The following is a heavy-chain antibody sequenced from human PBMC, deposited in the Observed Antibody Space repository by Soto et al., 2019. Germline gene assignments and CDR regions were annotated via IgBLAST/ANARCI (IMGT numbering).Heavy chain of an antibody. CDR2: INPNSGGT. CDR1: GYTVTGYY. CDR3: ARGLNWNAGMDV. V-gene: IGHV1-2*02. D-gene: IGHD1-1*01. J-gene: IGHJ6*02. Sequence: GASVKVSCKASGYTVTGYYMHCVRQAPGQGLEWMGWINPNSGGTNYAQKFQGRVTMTRDTSISTAYMELSRLRSDDTAVYYCARGLNWNAGMDVWGQGTTVTVSS.